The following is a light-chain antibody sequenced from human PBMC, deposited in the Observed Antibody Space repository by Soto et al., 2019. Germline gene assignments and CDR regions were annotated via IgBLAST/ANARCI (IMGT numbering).Light chain of an antibody. Sequence: DIQMTQSPSTLSASVGDRVAITCRASQSISSWLAWYQQKPGKAHKLLIYDDSSLESGVPSRFSVSRSGTEVTLTISCLQPDDFATSYGQQYNSDSWTVGQATKLAIK. J-gene: IGKJ1*01. CDR1: QSISSW. V-gene: IGKV1-5*01. CDR3: QQYNSDSWT. CDR2: DDS.